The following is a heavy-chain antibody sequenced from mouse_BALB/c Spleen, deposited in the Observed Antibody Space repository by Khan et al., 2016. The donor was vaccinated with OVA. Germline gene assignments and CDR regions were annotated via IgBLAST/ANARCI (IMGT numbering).Heavy chain of an antibody. J-gene: IGHJ1*01. D-gene: IGHD2-2*01. Sequence: QVQLKQSGGEVIRPGTSVKISCKASGYTFTNYWLGWVRQRPGHGPEWIGDIYPGGYFTNYNERFKDKATLTVDTSSTTANMQLSSLTSEDSAVYFCARWVTWYFDVWGAGTTVTVSS. CDR2: IYPGGYFT. V-gene: IGHV1-63*02. CDR1: GYTFTNYW. CDR3: ARWVTWYFDV.